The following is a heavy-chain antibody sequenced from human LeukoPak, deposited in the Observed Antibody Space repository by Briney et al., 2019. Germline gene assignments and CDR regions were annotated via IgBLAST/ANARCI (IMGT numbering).Heavy chain of an antibody. CDR3: VRDRGTYRPIDY. CDR2: ISYTGTYI. V-gene: IGHV3-21*04. Sequence: GGSLRLSYAASAFSLNAYNMNWVRQAPGKGLEWVSSISYTGTYIYYADSVKGRFTISRDNAQNSLYLQMNSLRAEDTAIYYCVRDRGTYRPIDYWGQGTLVTVSS. D-gene: IGHD1-26*01. J-gene: IGHJ4*02. CDR1: AFSLNAYN.